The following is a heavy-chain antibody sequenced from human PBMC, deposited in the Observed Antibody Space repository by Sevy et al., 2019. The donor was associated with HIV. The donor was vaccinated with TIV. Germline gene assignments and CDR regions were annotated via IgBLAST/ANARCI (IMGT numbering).Heavy chain of an antibody. CDR3: ARGFPKGPSGSYLTGGWLDPYYFDY. CDR2: IGTAGDT. CDR1: GFTFSSYD. V-gene: IGHV3-13*01. Sequence: GGSLRLSCAASGFTFSSYDMHWVRQATGKGLEWVSAIGTAGDTYYPGSVKGRFTISRENAKNSLYLQMNSLRAGDTAVYYCARGFPKGPSGSYLTGGWLDPYYFDYRGQGTLVTVSS. D-gene: IGHD1-26*01. J-gene: IGHJ4*02.